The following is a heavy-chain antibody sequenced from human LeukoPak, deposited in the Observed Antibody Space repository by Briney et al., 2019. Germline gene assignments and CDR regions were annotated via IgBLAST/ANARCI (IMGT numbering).Heavy chain of an antibody. CDR3: ATSISYYYDSSGSDY. Sequence: ASVKVSCKVSVYTLTELSMHWVRQAPGKGLEWMGGFDPEDGETIYAQKFQGRVTMTEDTSTDTAYMELSSLRSEDTAVYYCATSISYYYDSSGSDYWGQGTLVTVSS. V-gene: IGHV1-24*01. CDR2: FDPEDGET. J-gene: IGHJ4*02. D-gene: IGHD3-22*01. CDR1: VYTLTELS.